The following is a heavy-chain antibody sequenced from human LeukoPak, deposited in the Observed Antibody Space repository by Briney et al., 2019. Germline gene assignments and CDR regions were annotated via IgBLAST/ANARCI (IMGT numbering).Heavy chain of an antibody. D-gene: IGHD2-2*01. V-gene: IGHV5-51*01. CDR3: ARHSSTGIDY. CDR2: LYPGASDT. J-gene: IGHJ4*02. Sequence: GESLKISCQASGFSFTGYWIGWVRQMPGKGLEWMGILYPGASDTRYSPSFQGQVTMSADESISTAYLQWATLKASDSAMYYCARHSSTGIDYWGQGTLVTVSS. CDR1: GFSFTGYW.